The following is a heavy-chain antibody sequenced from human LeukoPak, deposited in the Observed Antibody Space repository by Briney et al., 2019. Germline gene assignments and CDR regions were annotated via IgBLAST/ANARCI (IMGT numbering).Heavy chain of an antibody. CDR2: ISSSSSYI. Sequence: PGGSLRLSCAASGFTFSSYSMNWVRQAPGKGLEWVSSISSSSSYIYYADSVKGRFTISRDNAKNSLYLQMNSLRAEDTAVYYCARDSRSSIAARGRGYYMDVWGKGTTVTVS. D-gene: IGHD6-6*01. V-gene: IGHV3-21*01. CDR1: GFTFSSYS. J-gene: IGHJ6*03. CDR3: ARDSRSSIAARGRGYYMDV.